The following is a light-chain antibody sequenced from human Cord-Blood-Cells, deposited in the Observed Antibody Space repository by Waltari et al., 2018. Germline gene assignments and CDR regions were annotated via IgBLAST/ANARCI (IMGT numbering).Light chain of an antibody. CDR3: SSYAGSNNYV. CDR1: SSDVGGYNS. CDR2: EVS. V-gene: IGLV2-8*01. Sequence: QSALTQPPPASGSPGQPVTISCTGTSSDVGGYNSVPWYQQHPGKAPKLMIYEVSKRPSGVPDRFSGSKSGNTASLTVSGLQAEDEADYYCSSYAGSNNYVFGTGTKVTVL. J-gene: IGLJ1*01.